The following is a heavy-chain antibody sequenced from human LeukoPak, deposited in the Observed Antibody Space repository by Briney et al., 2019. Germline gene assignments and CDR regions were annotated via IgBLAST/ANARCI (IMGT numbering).Heavy chain of an antibody. V-gene: IGHV2-5*02. CDR2: IYWDDDK. CDR3: AHSPGQGIAAAGMDY. D-gene: IGHD6-13*01. Sequence: ESGPTLVNPTPPLTLTCTFSGFSLSTSGVGVGWIRQPPGKALEWLALIYWDDDKRYSPSLKSRLTITKDTSKNQVVLTMTNMDPMDTATYYCAHSPGQGIAAAGMDYWGQGTLVTVSS. J-gene: IGHJ4*02. CDR1: GFSLSTSGVG.